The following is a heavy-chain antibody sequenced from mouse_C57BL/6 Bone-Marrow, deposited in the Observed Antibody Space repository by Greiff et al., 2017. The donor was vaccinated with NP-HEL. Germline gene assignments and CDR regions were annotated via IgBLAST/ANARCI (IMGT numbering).Heavy chain of an antibody. V-gene: IGHV1-61*01. CDR3: ARSANCPMDY. J-gene: IGHJ4*01. Sequence: QVQLQQPGAELVRPGSSVKLSCKASGYTFTSYWMDWVKQRPGQGLEWIGNIYPSDSETHYNQKFKDKATLTVDKSSSTAYMQLSSLTSEDSAVYYCARSANCPMDYWGQGTSVTVSS. CDR2: IYPSDSET. CDR1: GYTFTSYW. D-gene: IGHD4-1*01.